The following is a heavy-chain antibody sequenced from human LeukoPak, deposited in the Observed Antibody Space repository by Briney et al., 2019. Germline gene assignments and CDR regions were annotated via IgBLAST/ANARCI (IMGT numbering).Heavy chain of an antibody. Sequence: PGGSLRLSCAASGFIFSSSGMSWVRQAPGKGLEWVSTISDNGGSTYYPDSVRGRFTISRDNSKNTLYLQMNSLRAEDTAVYYCAKLVVPAALRGGAFDIWGQGTMVTVSS. CDR1: GFIFSSSG. CDR3: AKLVVPAALRGGAFDI. CDR2: ISDNGGST. D-gene: IGHD2-2*01. V-gene: IGHV3-23*01. J-gene: IGHJ3*02.